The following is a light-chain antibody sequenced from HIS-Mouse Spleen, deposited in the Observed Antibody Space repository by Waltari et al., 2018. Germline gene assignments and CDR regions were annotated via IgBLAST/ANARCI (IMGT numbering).Light chain of an antibody. Sequence: SYELTQPPSVSVSLGQMARITCSVEALAKKYAYWYQQKPGQFPVLVIYKDSERPSGIPERFSGSSSGTLVTLTISGVQAEDEADYYCLSADSSGTWVFGGGTKLTVL. CDR3: LSADSSGTWV. J-gene: IGLJ3*02. CDR1: ALAKKY. V-gene: IGLV3-16*01. CDR2: KDS.